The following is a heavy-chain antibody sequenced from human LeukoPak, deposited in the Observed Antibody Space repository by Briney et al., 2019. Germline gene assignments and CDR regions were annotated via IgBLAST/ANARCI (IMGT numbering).Heavy chain of an antibody. Sequence: GAPVKVSCKASGYTFTSYGISWVRQAPGQGLEWMGWISAYNGNTNYAQKLQGRVTMTTDTSTSAAYMELRSLRSDDTAVYYCHMTTVTTEGNSDFDYWGQGTLVTVSS. CDR3: HMTTVTTEGNSDFDY. V-gene: IGHV1-18*01. CDR2: ISAYNGNT. D-gene: IGHD4-17*01. CDR1: GYTFTSYG. J-gene: IGHJ4*02.